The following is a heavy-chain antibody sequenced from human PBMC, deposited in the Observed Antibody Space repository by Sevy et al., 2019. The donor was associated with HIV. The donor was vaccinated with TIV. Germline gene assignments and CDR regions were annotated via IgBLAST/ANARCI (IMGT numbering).Heavy chain of an antibody. Sequence: GESLKISCKGSGYSFTSYWIGWVRQMPGKGLEWMGIIFPGDSDTRYSPSFQGQVTISADKSISTAYLQWSSLKASDTAMYYCARYPVGAEDTAMVPYFDYWGQGTLVTVSS. CDR3: ARYPVGAEDTAMVPYFDY. D-gene: IGHD5-18*01. CDR2: IFPGDSDT. V-gene: IGHV5-51*01. CDR1: GYSFTSYW. J-gene: IGHJ4*02.